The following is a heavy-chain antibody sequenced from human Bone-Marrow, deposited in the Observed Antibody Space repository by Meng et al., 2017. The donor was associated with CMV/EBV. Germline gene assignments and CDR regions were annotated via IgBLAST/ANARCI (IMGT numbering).Heavy chain of an antibody. CDR3: ARTYYDYVWRINWFDP. Sequence: GSLRLSCAVYGGSFSGYYWSWIRQPPGKGLEWIGEINHSGSTNYNPSLKSRVTISVDTSKNQFSLRLSSVTAADTAVYFCARTYYDYVWRINWFDPWGQGTLVTVSS. V-gene: IGHV4-34*01. D-gene: IGHD3-16*01. CDR2: INHSGST. CDR1: GGSFSGYY. J-gene: IGHJ5*02.